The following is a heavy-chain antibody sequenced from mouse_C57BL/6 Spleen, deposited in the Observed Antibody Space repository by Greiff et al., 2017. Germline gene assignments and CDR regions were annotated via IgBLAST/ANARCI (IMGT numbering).Heavy chain of an antibody. D-gene: IGHD3-2*02. V-gene: IGHV1-82*01. CDR2: IYPGDGDT. CDR3: AIDSSGYFRYAMDY. J-gene: IGHJ4*01. Sequence: VQLQQSGPELVKPGASVKISCKASGYAFSSSWMNWVKQRPGKGLEWIGRIYPGDGDTNYNGKFKGKATLTADKSSSTSYMQLSSLTSEDSAVYFCAIDSSGYFRYAMDYWGQGTSVTVSS. CDR1: GYAFSSSW.